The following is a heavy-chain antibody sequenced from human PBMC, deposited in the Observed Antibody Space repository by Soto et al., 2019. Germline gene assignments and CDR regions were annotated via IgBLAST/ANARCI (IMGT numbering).Heavy chain of an antibody. CDR2: IIPIFGIP. D-gene: IGHD2-2*01. Sequence: GASVKVSCKASGGTCSRYSITWVRQAPGHGLEWIGRIIPIFGIPTYAQKFQGRVTITADESTSTAYMELSSLRSDDTAVYYCAREDRDRETGLVPAAIDGMDVWGQGTTVTVSS. V-gene: IGHV1-69*13. CDR3: AREDRDRETGLVPAAIDGMDV. J-gene: IGHJ6*02. CDR1: GGTCSRYS.